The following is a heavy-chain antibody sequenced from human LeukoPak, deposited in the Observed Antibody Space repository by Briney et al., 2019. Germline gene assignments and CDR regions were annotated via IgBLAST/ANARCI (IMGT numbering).Heavy chain of an antibody. D-gene: IGHD6-13*01. CDR3: ARIGHSSSWHHFFDY. Sequence: SGPTLVNPTETLTLTCTFSGLSLSTGGLSVIWVRQPPGKALEWLARIDWDDDKYYSASLETRLTISKGTSKNQVVLTMTNMDPVDTATYYCARIGHSSSWHHFFDYWGQGTLVTVSS. CDR2: IDWDDDK. CDR1: GLSLSTGGLS. V-gene: IGHV2-70*11. J-gene: IGHJ4*02.